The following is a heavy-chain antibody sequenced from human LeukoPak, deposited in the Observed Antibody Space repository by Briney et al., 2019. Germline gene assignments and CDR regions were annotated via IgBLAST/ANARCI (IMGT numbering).Heavy chain of an antibody. CDR3: ARGASRDGYNYEDY. Sequence: SETLSLTCTVSGGSIDRSGYYWGWLRQSPGKGLEWIGSIFYSGTTYYNPPLTSRLTISVDTSKNQFSLKLSSVTAADTAVYYCARGASRDGYNYEDYWGQGTLVTVSS. V-gene: IGHV4-39*07. CDR1: GGSIDRSGYY. CDR2: IFYSGTT. J-gene: IGHJ4*02. D-gene: IGHD5-24*01.